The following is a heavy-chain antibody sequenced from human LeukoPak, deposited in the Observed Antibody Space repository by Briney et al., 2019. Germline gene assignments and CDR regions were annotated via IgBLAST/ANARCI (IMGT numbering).Heavy chain of an antibody. Sequence: ASVKVSCKASGYTFTGPYIHWMRQAPGQGLEWMGWINPNSGATKYAQKFQGRVTMTRDTSISTAYMELSRLRSDDTAVYYCARVEGYYYDSSGKIDYWGQGTLVTVSS. CDR3: ARVEGYYYDSSGKIDY. V-gene: IGHV1-2*02. CDR1: GYTFTGPY. CDR2: INPNSGAT. J-gene: IGHJ4*02. D-gene: IGHD3-22*01.